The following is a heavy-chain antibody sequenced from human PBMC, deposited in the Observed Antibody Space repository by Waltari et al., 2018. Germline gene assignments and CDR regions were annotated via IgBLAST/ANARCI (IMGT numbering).Heavy chain of an antibody. J-gene: IGHJ4*02. Sequence: QVHLVQSGAEVKKPGASVQVSCQDSGYPFTGYYIPWVRRAPGQGLEWMGRINPNSGDTNYAQKFQGRVTLTRDTSINTAYMELSSLKSDDTAVYYCARDLGSDYGNRDYWGQGTLVTVPS. D-gene: IGHD4-17*01. CDR3: ARDLGSDYGNRDY. V-gene: IGHV1-2*06. CDR1: GYPFTGYY. CDR2: INPNSGDT.